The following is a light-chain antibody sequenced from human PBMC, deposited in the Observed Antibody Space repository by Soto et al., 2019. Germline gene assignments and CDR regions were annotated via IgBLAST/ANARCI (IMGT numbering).Light chain of an antibody. CDR2: EVS. CDR1: SSNIGNNY. CDR3: SSYTSSSIPYV. V-gene: IGLV2-14*01. Sequence: QSVLTQPPSVSAAPGQKVTISCSGSSSNIGNNYVSWYQQHPGKAPKLMIYEVSNRPSGVSNRFSGSKSGNTASLTISGLQAEDEADYYCSSYTSSSIPYVFGTGTKVTVL. J-gene: IGLJ1*01.